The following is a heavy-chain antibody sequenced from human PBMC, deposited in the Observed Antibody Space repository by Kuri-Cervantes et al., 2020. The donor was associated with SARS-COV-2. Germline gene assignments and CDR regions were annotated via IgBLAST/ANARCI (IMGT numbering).Heavy chain of an antibody. D-gene: IGHD1-1*01. CDR3: ARDLGTIQGRDY. Sequence: LSLTCAASGFTVSSNYMSWVRQAPGKGLEWVSVIYSGGSTYYADSVKGRFTISRDNSKNTLYLQMNSLRAEDTAVYYCARDLGTIQGRDYWGRGTLVTVSS. V-gene: IGHV3-66*02. CDR2: IYSGGST. CDR1: GFTVSSNY. J-gene: IGHJ4*02.